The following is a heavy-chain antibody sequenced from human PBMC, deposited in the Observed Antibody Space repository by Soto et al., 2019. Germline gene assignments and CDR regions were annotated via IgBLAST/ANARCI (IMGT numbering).Heavy chain of an antibody. D-gene: IGHD2-15*01. J-gene: IGHJ4*02. CDR1: GFTFSSYG. CDR3: ARDKGIVVVVAAIDY. Sequence: GGSLRLSCAASGFTFSSYGMHWVRQAPGKGLEWVAVIWYDGSNKYYADSVKGRFTISRDNSKNTRYLQMNSLRAKDTAVYYCARDKGIVVVVAAIDYWGQGTLVTVSS. V-gene: IGHV3-33*01. CDR2: IWYDGSNK.